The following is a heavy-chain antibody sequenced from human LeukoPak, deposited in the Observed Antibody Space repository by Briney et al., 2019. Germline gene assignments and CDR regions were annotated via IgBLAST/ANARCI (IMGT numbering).Heavy chain of an antibody. CDR1: GGSISSYY. CDR3: AMVDLTGYQDY. V-gene: IGHV4-59*01. Sequence: TSSETLSLTCTVSGGSISSYYWSWIRQPPGKGLEWIGYIYYSGSTNYNPSLKSRVTISVDTSKNQFSLKLSSVTAADTAVYYCAMVDLTGYQDYWGQGTLVTVSS. D-gene: IGHD3-9*01. J-gene: IGHJ4*02. CDR2: IYYSGST.